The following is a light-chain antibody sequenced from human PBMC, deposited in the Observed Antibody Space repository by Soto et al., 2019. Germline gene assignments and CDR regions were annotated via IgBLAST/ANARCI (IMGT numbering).Light chain of an antibody. J-gene: IGKJ1*01. CDR3: QQHNNWPRT. CDR2: GAS. V-gene: IGKV3D-15*01. CDR1: QSVSSSY. Sequence: EIVLTQSPGTLSLSPGERATLSCRASQSVSSSYLAWYQQKPGQAPRLLIYGASTRATGIPARFSGSGSGTEFTLTINSLQSEDFAVYYCQQHNNWPRTFGQGTKVDIK.